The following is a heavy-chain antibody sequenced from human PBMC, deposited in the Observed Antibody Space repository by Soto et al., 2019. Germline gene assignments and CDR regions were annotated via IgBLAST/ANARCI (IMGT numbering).Heavy chain of an antibody. CDR2: IYYSGST. Sequence: QLQLQESGPGLVKPSETLSLTCTVSGGSISSSSYYWGWIRQPPGKGLEWIGSIYYSGSTYYNPSLKSRVTISVDTSKNQFSLKLSSVTAADTAVYYCARHAQQWLAQFDYWGQGTLVTVSS. V-gene: IGHV4-39*01. J-gene: IGHJ4*02. D-gene: IGHD6-19*01. CDR1: GGSISSSSYY. CDR3: ARHAQQWLAQFDY.